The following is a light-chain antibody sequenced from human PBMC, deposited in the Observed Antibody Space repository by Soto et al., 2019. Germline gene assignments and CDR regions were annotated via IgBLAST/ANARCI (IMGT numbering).Light chain of an antibody. V-gene: IGLV1-40*01. CDR3: QSYDSSLSGYVV. Sequence: QPVLTQPPSVFGAPGQRVTISCTGSSSNIGAGYDVHWYQQLPGTAPKLLIYGNSNRPSGVPDRFSGSKSGTSASLAITGLQAEDEADYYCQSYDSSLSGYVVFGGGTKLTVL. J-gene: IGLJ2*01. CDR1: SSNIGAGYD. CDR2: GNS.